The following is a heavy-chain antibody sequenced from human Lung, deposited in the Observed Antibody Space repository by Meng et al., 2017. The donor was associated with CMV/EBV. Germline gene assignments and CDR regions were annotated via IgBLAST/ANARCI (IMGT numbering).Heavy chain of an antibody. D-gene: IGHD7-27*01. CDR3: ARDNNWGPDY. CDR1: GYTFTAHY. Sequence: ASVXVSCNASGYTFTAHYFHWVRQAPGQGLEWMGWIHPHRGDTNYAQQFQGRVTLTRDTSINTGYTELTRLTSDDTAVYYCARDNNWGPDYWGQGTVVTVSS. J-gene: IGHJ4*02. V-gene: IGHV1-2*02. CDR2: IHPHRGDT.